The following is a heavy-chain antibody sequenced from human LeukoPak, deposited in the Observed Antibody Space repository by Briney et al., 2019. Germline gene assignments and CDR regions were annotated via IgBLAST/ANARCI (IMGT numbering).Heavy chain of an antibody. CDR1: GFPFIDYA. D-gene: IGHD2-2*01. Sequence: PGGSLDLPFAVSGFPFIDYAMHWVRQAPGKGLEWVASIQSNGNEKYSSDSLKGRFTISRDNSKNTLYLQMNTVRPEDTAVFYCARGVTSWPQGPYHFDYWGQGILITVSS. V-gene: IGHV3-30*02. CDR3: ARGVTSWPQGPYHFDY. J-gene: IGHJ4*02. CDR2: IQSNGNEK.